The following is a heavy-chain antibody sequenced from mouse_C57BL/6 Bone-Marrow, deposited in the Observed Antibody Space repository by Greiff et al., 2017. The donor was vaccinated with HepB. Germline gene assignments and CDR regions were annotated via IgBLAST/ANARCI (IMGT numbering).Heavy chain of an antibody. CDR2: ISSGGSYT. Sequence: DVKLVESGGDLVKPGGSLKLSCAASGSTFSSYGMSWVRQTPDKRLEWVATISSGGSYTYYPDSVKGRFTISRDNAKNTLYLQMRSLKSEDAAMYYCARHNYGGDCDVEGTGTTVTVSS. J-gene: IGHJ1*03. D-gene: IGHD1-1*01. CDR3: ARHNYGGDCDV. V-gene: IGHV5-6*02. CDR1: GSTFSSYG.